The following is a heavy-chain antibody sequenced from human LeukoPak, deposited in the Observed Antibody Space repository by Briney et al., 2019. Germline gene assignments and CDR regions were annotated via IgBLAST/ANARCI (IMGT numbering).Heavy chain of an antibody. CDR1: GGSISSYY. V-gene: IGHV4-59*01. CDR2: IYYSGST. CDR3: ARGRTTWDYYYYYMDV. D-gene: IGHD1-7*01. J-gene: IGHJ6*03. Sequence: SETLSLTCTVSGGSISSYYWSWIRQPPGKGLEWIGYIYYSGSTNYNPSLKSRVTISVDTSKNQFSLKLSSVTAADTAVYYCARGRTTWDYYYYYMDVWGKGTTVTVSS.